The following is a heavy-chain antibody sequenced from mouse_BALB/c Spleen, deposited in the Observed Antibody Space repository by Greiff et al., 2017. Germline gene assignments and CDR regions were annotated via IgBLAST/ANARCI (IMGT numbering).Heavy chain of an antibody. J-gene: IGHJ2*01. D-gene: IGHD2-1*01. Sequence: QVQLQQSGAELVRPGTSVKVSCKASGYAFTNYLIEWVKQRPGQGLEWIGVINPGSGGTNYNEKFKGKATLTADKSSSTAYMQLSSLTSDDSAVYVCARDYYGNIDYWGQGTTLTVSS. CDR3: ARDYYGNIDY. V-gene: IGHV1-54*01. CDR2: INPGSGGT. CDR1: GYAFTNYL.